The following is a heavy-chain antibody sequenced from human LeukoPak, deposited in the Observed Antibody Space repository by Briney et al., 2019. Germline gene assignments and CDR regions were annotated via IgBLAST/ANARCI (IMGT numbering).Heavy chain of an antibody. D-gene: IGHD6-13*01. Sequence: GGSLRLSCAASGFTFSSYGMHWVRQAPGKGLEWVAVIWYDGSNKYYAASVKGRFTISRDNSKNTLYLQMNSLRAEDTAVYYCAREARPSSWYYYYGMDVWGQGTTVTVSS. CDR2: IWYDGSNK. J-gene: IGHJ6*02. CDR3: AREARPSSWYYYYGMDV. V-gene: IGHV3-33*01. CDR1: GFTFSSYG.